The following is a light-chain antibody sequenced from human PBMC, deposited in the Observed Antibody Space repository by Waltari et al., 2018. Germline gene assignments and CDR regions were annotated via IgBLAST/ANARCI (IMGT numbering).Light chain of an antibody. Sequence: QSVLTQPPSVSGTPGQRVTISCSGSTSNIGAGHDVHWYQTLPGTAPKLLIYGNNNRPSGVPDRFSGSKSGTSASLAITGLQADDEADYFCQSFDNMLSGGVVFGGGTKLAVL. CDR3: QSFDNMLSGGVV. CDR1: TSNIGAGHD. CDR2: GNN. J-gene: IGLJ2*01. V-gene: IGLV1-40*01.